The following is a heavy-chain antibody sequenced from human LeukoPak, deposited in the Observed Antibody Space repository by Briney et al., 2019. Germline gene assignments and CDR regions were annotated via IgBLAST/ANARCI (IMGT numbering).Heavy chain of an antibody. J-gene: IGHJ4*02. CDR1: GYSFTSYG. V-gene: IGHV1-18*01. CDR3: AREANRVPGTMYFDY. D-gene: IGHD2-2*01. Sequence: GASVKVSCKASGYSFTSYGITWVRQAPGQGLEWMGWISAYNGNTNYAQLLQGRVTMTTDTSTSTAYMELRSLRSDDTAVYYCAREANRVPGTMYFDYWGQGTLVTVSS. CDR2: ISAYNGNT.